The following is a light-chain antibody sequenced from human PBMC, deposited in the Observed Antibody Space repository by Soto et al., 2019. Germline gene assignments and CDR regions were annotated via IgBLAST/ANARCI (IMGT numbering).Light chain of an antibody. Sequence: DIVMTQSPDSLAVSLGERATINCKSSQSVLYSSNNKNYLAWYQQKPGQPPKLLIYWASTRESGLPDRISGRGPGTDFTLPISSLQAEDVAVYYCQQYYSTPYTFGQRTKLEIK. CDR3: QQYYSTPYT. CDR1: QSVLYSSNNKNY. J-gene: IGKJ2*01. V-gene: IGKV4-1*01. CDR2: WAS.